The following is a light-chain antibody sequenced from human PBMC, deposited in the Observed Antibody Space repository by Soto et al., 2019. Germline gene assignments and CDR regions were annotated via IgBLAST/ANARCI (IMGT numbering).Light chain of an antibody. J-gene: IGKJ1*01. V-gene: IGKV1-5*01. Sequence: DIQITQSPSPQSASLGERVTITVRASQSISSWLAWYHQKPGKAPKLLIYDASSLESGVPSRFSGSGSGTEFTLTISSLQPDDFATYYCQQYNSYWTFGQGTKVDIK. CDR2: DAS. CDR1: QSISSW. CDR3: QQYNSYWT.